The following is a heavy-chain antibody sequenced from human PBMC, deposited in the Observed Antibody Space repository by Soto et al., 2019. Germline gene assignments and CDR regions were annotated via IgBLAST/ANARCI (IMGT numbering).Heavy chain of an antibody. J-gene: IGHJ4*02. CDR3: ARRLREWYYDFWSGYSRKKDFDY. CDR2: IYYSGST. Sequence: SETLSLTCTVSGGSISSSSYYWGWIRQPPGKGLEWIGSIYYSGSTYYNPSLKSRVTISVDTSKNQFSLKLSSVTAADTAVYYCARRLREWYYDFWSGYSRKKDFDYWGQGTLVTVSS. D-gene: IGHD3-3*01. V-gene: IGHV4-39*01. CDR1: GGSISSSSYY.